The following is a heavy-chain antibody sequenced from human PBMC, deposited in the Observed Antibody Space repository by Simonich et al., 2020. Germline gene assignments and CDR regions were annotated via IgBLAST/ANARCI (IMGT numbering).Heavy chain of an antibody. D-gene: IGHD1-26*01. CDR1: GYTFTSYY. V-gene: IGHV1-46*01. Sequence: QVQLVQSGAEVKKPGASVKVSCKASGYTFTSYYMPWVRQAPGQGLEWMGIINPSGGSTSYAQKFQGRVTMTRDTATSTVYMELGSLRSEDTAVYYCASADSGSYWGYYYYYYGMDVWGQGTTVTVSS. J-gene: IGHJ6*02. CDR3: ASADSGSYWGYYYYYYGMDV. CDR2: INPSGGST.